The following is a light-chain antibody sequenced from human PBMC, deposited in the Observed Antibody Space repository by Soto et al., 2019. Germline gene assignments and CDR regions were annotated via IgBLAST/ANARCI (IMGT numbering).Light chain of an antibody. CDR2: WAS. Sequence: DIVMTQSPDSLAVSLGERATINCKSSQSVLYSSSNRNYLAWYQQKPGQPPKLLIYWASTRESGVPDRFSGSGSWTDFTLTISSLQAEDVAVYYCQQHYSMPLTFGPGTKVDIK. CDR3: QQHYSMPLT. V-gene: IGKV4-1*01. CDR1: QSVLYSSSNRNY. J-gene: IGKJ3*01.